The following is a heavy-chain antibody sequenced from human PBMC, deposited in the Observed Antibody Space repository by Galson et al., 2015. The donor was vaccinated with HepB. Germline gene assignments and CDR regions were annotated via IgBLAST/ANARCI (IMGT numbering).Heavy chain of an antibody. V-gene: IGHV6-1*01. Sequence: CAISGDSVSSTSAGWSWIRQSPSRGLEWLGRIYYRSKWYIDYAVSVESRITINPDTSRNQCSLQLNSVTTDDTAVYYCARGVLLRGSTLSWIDPWGLGTLVTVSS. CDR2: IYYRSKWYI. J-gene: IGHJ5*02. D-gene: IGHD3-10*01. CDR1: GDSVSSTSAG. CDR3: ARGVLLRGSTLSWIDP.